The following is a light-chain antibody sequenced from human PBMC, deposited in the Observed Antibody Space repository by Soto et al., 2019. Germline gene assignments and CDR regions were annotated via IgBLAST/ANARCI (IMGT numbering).Light chain of an antibody. CDR1: QSVTSNY. Sequence: EIVLTQSPGTLSLSPGERATLSCRASQSVTSNYLAWYQQKPGQAPRLLIYDASNRATGIPARFSGSGSGTDFTLTISSLEPEDFAVYYCQQRSRAVGQGTRLEIK. CDR2: DAS. CDR3: QQRSRA. V-gene: IGKV3-11*01. J-gene: IGKJ5*01.